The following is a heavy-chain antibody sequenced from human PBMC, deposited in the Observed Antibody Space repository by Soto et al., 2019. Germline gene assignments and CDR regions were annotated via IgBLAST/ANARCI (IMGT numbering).Heavy chain of an antibody. Sequence: SETLSLTCTVPGGSISSYYWSRIRQPPGKGLEWIGYIYYSGSTNYNPSLKSRVTISVDTSKNQFSLKLSSVTAADTAVYYCARLANRKPAQFYYYYYMDVCGKGTTVTVSS. CDR3: ARLANRKPAQFYYYYYMDV. CDR1: GGSISSYY. D-gene: IGHD5-12*01. J-gene: IGHJ6*03. V-gene: IGHV4-59*08. CDR2: IYYSGST.